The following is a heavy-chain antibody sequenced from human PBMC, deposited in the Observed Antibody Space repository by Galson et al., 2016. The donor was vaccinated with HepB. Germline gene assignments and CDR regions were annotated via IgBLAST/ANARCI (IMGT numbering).Heavy chain of an antibody. CDR3: AREGGYYGSGLLGFDF. CDR1: GFTFRSYE. V-gene: IGHV3-48*03. J-gene: IGHJ4*02. CDR2: ITNSGSTI. Sequence: SLRLSCAASGFTFRSYEMNWVRQAPGKGLEWVSYITNSGSTIYYADSVKGRFTISRDNAKNSLYLQMNRLRVEDTAVYYCAREGGYYGSGLLGFDFWGQGTQVTVSS. D-gene: IGHD3-10*01.